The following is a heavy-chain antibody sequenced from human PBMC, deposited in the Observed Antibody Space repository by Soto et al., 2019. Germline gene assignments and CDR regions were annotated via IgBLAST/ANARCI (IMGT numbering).Heavy chain of an antibody. D-gene: IGHD6-19*01. CDR2: ISSSSSTI. Sequence: EVQLVESGGGLVQPGGSLRLSCAASGFTFSSYSMNWVRQAPGKGLEWVSYISSSSSTIYYADSVKGRFTISRDNAKNSLYLQMNSLRDEDTAVYYCARSLTHSGWQTAYYYYGMDVWGQGTTVTVSS. V-gene: IGHV3-48*02. J-gene: IGHJ6*02. CDR1: GFTFSSYS. CDR3: ARSLTHSGWQTAYYYYGMDV.